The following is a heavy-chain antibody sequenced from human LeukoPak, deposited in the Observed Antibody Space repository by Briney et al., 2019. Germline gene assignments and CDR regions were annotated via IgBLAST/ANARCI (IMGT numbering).Heavy chain of an antibody. CDR1: GFTFRVYD. D-gene: IGHD2-8*01. Sequence: GGSLRLSCAASGFTFRVYDMHWVRQATGEGLEWVSAITTAGDTYYPGSVKGRFTISRENAKNSFYLQMDSLRAEDTAVYYCAKAGVGYCTNGVCYNKAEYYMDVWGKGTTVTVSS. CDR3: AKAGVGYCTNGVCYNKAEYYMDV. J-gene: IGHJ6*03. CDR2: ITTAGDT. V-gene: IGHV3-13*01.